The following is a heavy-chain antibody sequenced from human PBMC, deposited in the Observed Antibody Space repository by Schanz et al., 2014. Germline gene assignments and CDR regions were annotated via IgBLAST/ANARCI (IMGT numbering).Heavy chain of an antibody. J-gene: IGHJ4*02. CDR2: FT. Sequence: QVQLVQSGAELKNPGASVKVSCKASGYSFSAYYIHWMRQAPGQGLEWLGRFTHISQKFQGRVTITRDTPSTTAYMELNSLRSDDTAVYYCVRELSGGTFDYWGQGTLVTVSS. CDR1: GYSFSAYY. D-gene: IGHD1-1*01. CDR3: VRELSGGTFDY. V-gene: IGHV1-2*06.